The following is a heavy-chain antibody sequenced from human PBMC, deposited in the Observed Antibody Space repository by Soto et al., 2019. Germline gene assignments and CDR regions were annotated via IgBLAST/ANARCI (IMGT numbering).Heavy chain of an antibody. Sequence: QITLKESVPTLVKPTQTLTLTCTFSGFSLSTSGVGVGWIGQPPGKALEWLALSYWNDDKRYSPSLKSRLTISKDTSKNQVVLTMTNMDHVDTATYYCAHSWSGSGSYYNSPYYYYGMDVWGQGTTVTVSS. D-gene: IGHD3-10*01. CDR1: GFSLSTSGVG. CDR3: AHSWSGSGSYYNSPYYYYGMDV. V-gene: IGHV2-5*01. CDR2: SYWNDDK. J-gene: IGHJ6*02.